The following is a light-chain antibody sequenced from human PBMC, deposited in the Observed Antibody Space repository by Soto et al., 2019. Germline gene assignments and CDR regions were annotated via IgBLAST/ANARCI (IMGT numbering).Light chain of an antibody. CDR2: EVS. CDR1: SSDVGGYNY. Sequence: QSALTQPPSASGSPGQSVTVSCTGTSSDVGGYNYVSWYQQHPGKVLKLMIYEVSKGPSGVPDRFSGSKSGNTASLTVSGLQADDEADYYCCSYAGSRTYLFGTGTKLTVL. V-gene: IGLV2-8*01. CDR3: CSYAGSRTYL. J-gene: IGLJ1*01.